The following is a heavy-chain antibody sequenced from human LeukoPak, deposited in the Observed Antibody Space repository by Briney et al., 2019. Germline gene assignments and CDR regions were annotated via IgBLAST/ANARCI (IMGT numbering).Heavy chain of an antibody. J-gene: IGHJ4*02. CDR3: ARDRNTDFWSGYYTNYFDY. V-gene: IGHV3-7*01. D-gene: IGHD3-3*01. CDR1: GFTFSGYA. CDR2: IKQDGSEK. Sequence: GGSLRLSCAASGFTFSGYAMTWVRQAPGKGLEWVANIKQDGSEKYYVDSVEGRFTISRDNAKNSLYLQMNSLRAEDTAVYYCARDRNTDFWSGYYTNYFDYWGQGTLVTVSS.